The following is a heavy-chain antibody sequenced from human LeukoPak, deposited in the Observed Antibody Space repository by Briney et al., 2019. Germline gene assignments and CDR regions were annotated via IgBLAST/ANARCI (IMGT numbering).Heavy chain of an antibody. Sequence: PSETLSLTCTASGDSFIGYFCAWIRQAPGKGLEWIGDINHSGRTNYNPSLQRRVSISVDTSKSQFSLNVTSVTGADTAVYYCARTSGFFETRGFSPLHPYIFQYWGQGVLVTVSS. V-gene: IGHV4-34*01. J-gene: IGHJ4*02. D-gene: IGHD3-22*01. CDR2: INHSGRT. CDR3: ARTSGFFETRGFSPLHPYIFQY. CDR1: GDSFIGYF.